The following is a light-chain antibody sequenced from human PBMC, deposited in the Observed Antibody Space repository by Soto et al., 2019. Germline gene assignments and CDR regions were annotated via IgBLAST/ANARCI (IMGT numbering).Light chain of an antibody. Sequence: QDALTHPASVSGSPGHAITISCTGTSSDVGGYDFVSWYQHHPGKAPKLMIYDVNNRPSGLSNRFSGSKSGNTASLTISGLQTEEDADYYCSSYTSTHTRVFGTGTKVTVL. CDR3: SSYTSTHTRV. CDR1: SSDVGGYDF. J-gene: IGLJ1*01. V-gene: IGLV2-14*01. CDR2: DVN.